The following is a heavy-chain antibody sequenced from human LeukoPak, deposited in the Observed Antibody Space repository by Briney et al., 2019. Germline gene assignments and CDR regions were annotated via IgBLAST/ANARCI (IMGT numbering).Heavy chain of an antibody. J-gene: IGHJ4*02. Sequence: PSETLSLTCTVSGGSISSNYWSWIRQPPGKGLEWIGFIYYTGSTNYNPSLKSRVTISVDTSKTQFPLKLSSVTAADTAVYYCARSSCSGGSCYWYWGQGTLVTVSS. CDR2: IYYTGST. CDR3: ARSSCSGGSCYWY. D-gene: IGHD2-15*01. CDR1: GGSISSNY. V-gene: IGHV4-59*01.